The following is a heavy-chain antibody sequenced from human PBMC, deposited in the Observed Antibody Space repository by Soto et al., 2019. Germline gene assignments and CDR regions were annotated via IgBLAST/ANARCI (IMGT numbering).Heavy chain of an antibody. CDR2: ISAYNGNT. V-gene: IGHV1-18*01. CDR3: ARVYSYGYGYYFDY. D-gene: IGHD5-18*01. Sequence: ASVKVSCKASGYTFTSYGISWLLQAPGQGLEWMGWISAYNGNTNYAQKLQGRVTMTTDTSTSTAYMELRSLRSDDTAVYYCARVYSYGYGYYFDYWGQGTLVTVSS. CDR1: GYTFTSYG. J-gene: IGHJ4*02.